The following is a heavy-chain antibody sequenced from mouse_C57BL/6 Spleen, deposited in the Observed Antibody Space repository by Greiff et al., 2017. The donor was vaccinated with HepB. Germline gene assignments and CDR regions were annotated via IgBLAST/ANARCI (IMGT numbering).Heavy chain of an antibody. Sequence: QVQLQQPGAELVMPGASVKLSCKASGYTFTSYWMHWVKQRPGQGLEWIGEIDPSDSYTNYNQKFKGKSTLTVDKSSSTAYMQLSSLTSEDSAVYYCAREGGFSTTVVATRYYFDYWGQGTTLTVSS. J-gene: IGHJ2*01. CDR3: AREGGFSTTVVATRYYFDY. CDR2: IDPSDSYT. D-gene: IGHD1-1*01. CDR1: GYTFTSYW. V-gene: IGHV1-69*01.